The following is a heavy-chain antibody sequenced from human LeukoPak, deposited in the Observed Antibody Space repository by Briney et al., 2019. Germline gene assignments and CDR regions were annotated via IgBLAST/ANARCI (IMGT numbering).Heavy chain of an antibody. V-gene: IGHV3-21*01. Sequence: GGPLRLSCAASGFTFSSYSMNWVRQAPGKGLEWVSSISSSSSYIYYADSVKGRFTISRDNAKNSLYLQMNSLRAEDTAVYYCARTRAGATTVFLVWGQGTLVTVSS. CDR3: ARTRAGATTVFLV. CDR2: ISSSSSYI. D-gene: IGHD1-26*01. J-gene: IGHJ4*02. CDR1: GFTFSSYS.